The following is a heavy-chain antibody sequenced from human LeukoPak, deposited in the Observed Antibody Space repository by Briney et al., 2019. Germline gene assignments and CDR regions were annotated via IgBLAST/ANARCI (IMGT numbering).Heavy chain of an antibody. J-gene: IGHJ2*01. V-gene: IGHV5-51*01. CDR2: IYPGDSDT. Sequence: GESLKISCKGSGYSFTSYWIGWVRQMPGKGLEWMGIIYPGDSDTRYSPSFQGQVTISADKSISTAYLQWSSLKASDTAMYYCAGHERRGQWLVWFFDLWGRGTLVTVSS. CDR1: GYSFTSYW. CDR3: AGHERRGQWLVWFFDL. D-gene: IGHD6-19*01.